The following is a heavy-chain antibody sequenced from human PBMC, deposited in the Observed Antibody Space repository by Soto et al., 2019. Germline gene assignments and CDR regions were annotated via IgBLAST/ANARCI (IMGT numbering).Heavy chain of an antibody. J-gene: IGHJ4*02. CDR1: GFTFSSYA. D-gene: IGHD3-16*01. Sequence: LRLSCAASGFTFSSYAISWVRQSPGKGLEWASAISGSGGSTYYADSVKGRFTISRDNSKNTLYLQMNSLRAEDTAVYYCAKGQRIMITFGGVHIDYWGQGTLVTVSS. CDR3: AKGQRIMITFGGVHIDY. CDR2: ISGSGGST. V-gene: IGHV3-23*01.